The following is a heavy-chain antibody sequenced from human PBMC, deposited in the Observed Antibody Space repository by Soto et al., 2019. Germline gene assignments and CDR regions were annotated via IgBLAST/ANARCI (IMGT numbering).Heavy chain of an antibody. CDR3: AKGIRNSGGRDY. D-gene: IGHD2-15*01. CDR2: ISGSGGST. Sequence: EVQLLESGGGLVQPGGSLRLSCAASGFTFSSYAMSWVRQAPGKGLEWVSAISGSGGSTYYADSVKGRFTISRDNSKNTMDLQMNGLRAEDTAVYYCAKGIRNSGGRDYWGQGTLVTVSS. J-gene: IGHJ4*02. CDR1: GFTFSSYA. V-gene: IGHV3-23*01.